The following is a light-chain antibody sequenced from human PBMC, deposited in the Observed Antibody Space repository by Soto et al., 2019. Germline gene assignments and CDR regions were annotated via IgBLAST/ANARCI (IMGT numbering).Light chain of an antibody. CDR2: DAS. J-gene: IGKJ5*01. CDR3: QQYGPSAIT. Sequence: EIVLTPSPVTLSLSLGERATLSCRASQNIGSYLAWYQQKPGQAPRLLISDASSRATGIPDRFGGSGSGTDFALTISRLEAEDFAVYYCQQYGPSAITFGHGTRLEIK. V-gene: IGKV3-20*01. CDR1: QNIGSY.